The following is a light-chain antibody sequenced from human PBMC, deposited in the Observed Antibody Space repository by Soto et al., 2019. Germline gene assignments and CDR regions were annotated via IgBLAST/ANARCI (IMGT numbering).Light chain of an antibody. CDR2: SAS. CDR3: QRLDSYPRT. J-gene: IGKJ1*01. Sequence: DVQLTQSPSFLSASVGDRVTITCRASQGISSYLAWYQQEPGKAPKLLIYSASTLQSGVPSRFRGSGSGTEFTLTISSLQPEDFATYYFQRLDSYPRTFGPGTKVEIK. V-gene: IGKV1-9*01. CDR1: QGISSY.